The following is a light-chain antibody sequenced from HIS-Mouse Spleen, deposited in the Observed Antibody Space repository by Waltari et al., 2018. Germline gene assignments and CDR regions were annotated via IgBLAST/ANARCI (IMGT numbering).Light chain of an antibody. V-gene: IGLV3-21*03. J-gene: IGLJ2*01. Sequence: SYVLTQPPSVSVAPGKTARITCGGNNIGSKSVHWYQQKPGQAPVLVVYDDSDRPSGIRERFSGSNSGNTATLTISRVEAGDEADYYCQVWDSSSDHPVFGGGTKLTVL. CDR3: QVWDSSSDHPV. CDR2: DDS. CDR1: NIGSKS.